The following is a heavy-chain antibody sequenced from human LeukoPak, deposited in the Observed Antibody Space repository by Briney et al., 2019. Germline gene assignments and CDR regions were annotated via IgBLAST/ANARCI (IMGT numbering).Heavy chain of an antibody. CDR3: AKDSSSSNYYYGMDV. V-gene: IGHV3-30*18. Sequence: GGSLRLSCAASGFTFSSYGMHWVGQAPGKGLEWVAVISDDGSNKYYVDSVKGRVTISRDNSKNTLFLQMNSLRAEDTAVYYCAKDSSSSNYYYGMDVWGQGTTVTVSS. CDR2: ISDDGSNK. CDR1: GFTFSSYG. J-gene: IGHJ6*02. D-gene: IGHD6-6*01.